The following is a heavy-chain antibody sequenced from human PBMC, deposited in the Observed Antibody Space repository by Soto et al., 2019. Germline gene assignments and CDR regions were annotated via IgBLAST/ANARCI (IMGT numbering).Heavy chain of an antibody. Sequence: QVQLVESGGGVVQPGRSLRLTCAASGFIFSGSDMHWVRQAPGKGLEWVALVSNDGIRKYYGDSVKGRFTISRDNVENTLYLQMNSLRAEDTAVYYCARWVGGSMYDNSGKYDSWGQGTLVTVSS. CDR2: VSNDGIRK. CDR1: GFIFSGSD. V-gene: IGHV3-30*03. J-gene: IGHJ5*01. CDR3: ARWVGGSMYDNSGKYDS. D-gene: IGHD3-22*01.